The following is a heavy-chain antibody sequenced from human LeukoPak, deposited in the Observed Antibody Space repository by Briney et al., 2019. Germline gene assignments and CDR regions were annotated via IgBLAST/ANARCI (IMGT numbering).Heavy chain of an antibody. V-gene: IGHV1-18*01. J-gene: IGHJ4*02. CDR3: ARDWEGSGYCNDY. Sequence: ASGKVSCKASGYTFTNYGISWVRQGPGLGLEWMGWISAYTGNTNYAQNFQGRVTMTTDTSTSTAYMELRSLRSDDTAVYYCARDWEGSGYCNDYWGQGTLVTVSS. D-gene: IGHD3-22*01. CDR2: ISAYTGNT. CDR1: GYTFTNYG.